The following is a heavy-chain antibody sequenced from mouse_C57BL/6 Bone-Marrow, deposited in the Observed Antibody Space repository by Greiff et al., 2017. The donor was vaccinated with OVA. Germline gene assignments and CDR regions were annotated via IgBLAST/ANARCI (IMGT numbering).Heavy chain of an antibody. J-gene: IGHJ4*01. V-gene: IGHV5-6*01. CDR3: ARRWLLRWAMDY. CDR2: ISSGGSYT. Sequence: EVQGVESGGDLVKPGGSLKLSCAASGFTFSSYGMSWVRQTPDKRLEWVATISSGGSYTYYPDSVKGRFPISRDNAKNTLYLQMSSLKSEDTAMYYCARRWLLRWAMDYWGQGTSVTVSS. D-gene: IGHD2-3*01. CDR1: GFTFSSYG.